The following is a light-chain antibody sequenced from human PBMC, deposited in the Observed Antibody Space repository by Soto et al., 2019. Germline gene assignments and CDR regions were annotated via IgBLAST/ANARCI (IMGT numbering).Light chain of an antibody. Sequence: EIVLTQSPGTLSLSPGERATLSCRASLTVSDNYLAWYQQKAGQAPRLVIYGASSRATGIPDRFSASGSGTYFTLNISRLEPEDFAAYSCQQYSSAPLTFGQGTKVDI. CDR2: GAS. J-gene: IGKJ1*01. V-gene: IGKV3-20*01. CDR3: QQYSSAPLT. CDR1: LTVSDNY.